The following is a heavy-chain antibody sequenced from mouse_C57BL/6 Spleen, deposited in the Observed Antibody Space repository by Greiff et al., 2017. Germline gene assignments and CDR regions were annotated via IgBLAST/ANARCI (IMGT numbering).Heavy chain of an antibody. CDR3: ARDYYGSFDY. CDR2: INYDGSST. V-gene: IGHV5-16*01. J-gene: IGHJ2*01. D-gene: IGHD1-1*01. CDR1: GFTFSDSY. Sequence: DVHLVESEGGLVQPGSSMKLSCTASGFTFSDSYMAWVRQVPEKGLEWVANINYDGSSTYYLDSLKSRFIISRDNAKNILYLQMSSLKSEDTATYYCARDYYGSFDYWGQGTTLTVSS.